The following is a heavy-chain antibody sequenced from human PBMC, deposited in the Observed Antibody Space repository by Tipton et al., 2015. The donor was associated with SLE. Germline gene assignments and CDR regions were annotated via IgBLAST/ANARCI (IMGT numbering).Heavy chain of an antibody. Sequence: GLVKPSETLSLTCGVYDGSFSGYFWSWVRQPPGKGLEWIGEIYHSGSTNYNPSLKSRVTMSADTSKDQFSLKLSSVTVADTAVYYCARVDYYDSSGYYYRWFDPRGQGTLVTVSS. V-gene: IGHV4-34*01. J-gene: IGHJ5*02. D-gene: IGHD3-22*01. CDR2: IYHSGST. CDR1: DGSFSGYF. CDR3: ARVDYYDSSGYYYRWFDP.